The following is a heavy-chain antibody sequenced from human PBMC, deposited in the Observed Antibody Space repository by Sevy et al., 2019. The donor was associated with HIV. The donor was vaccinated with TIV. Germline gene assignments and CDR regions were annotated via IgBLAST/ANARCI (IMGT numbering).Heavy chain of an antibody. V-gene: IGHV3-23*01. Sequence: GGSLRLSCAASGFTFSSYAMSWVRQAPGKGLEWVSAISGSGGSTYYGDSVKGRFTISRDNSKNTLYPQMNSLRAEDTAVYYCAKDRGIAAAGTDYYYGMDVWGQGTTVTVSS. CDR2: ISGSGGST. D-gene: IGHD6-13*01. CDR3: AKDRGIAAAGTDYYYGMDV. J-gene: IGHJ6*02. CDR1: GFTFSSYA.